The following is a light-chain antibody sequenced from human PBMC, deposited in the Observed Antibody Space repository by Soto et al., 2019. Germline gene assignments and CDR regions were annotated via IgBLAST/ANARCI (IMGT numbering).Light chain of an antibody. V-gene: IGKV1-5*03. CDR2: KAS. J-gene: IGKJ4*01. CDR3: QQTYTNPLT. CDR1: QSISSW. Sequence: DIEMTQSPSTLSASVGDRVTLTCRASQSISSWLAWYQQKPGKAPKLLIYKASTLKSGVPSRFSGSGSGTEFTLTISSLQPEDFATYYCQQTYTNPLTFGGGTKVDIK.